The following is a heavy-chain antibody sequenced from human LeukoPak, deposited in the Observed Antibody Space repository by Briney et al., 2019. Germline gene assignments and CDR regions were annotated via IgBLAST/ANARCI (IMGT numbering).Heavy chain of an antibody. D-gene: IGHD3-3*01. CDR3: AKNPLPLVIFGVVNDY. CDR2: ISGGGVTT. J-gene: IGHJ4*02. CDR1: GFTSIAYA. Sequence: PGGSLRLSCVGSGFTSIAYALTWARQAPGKGLEWVSGISGGGVTTYYADSVKGRFTISRDNSKNTLYLQMNSLRAEDTAVYYCAKNPLPLVIFGVVNDYWGQGTLVTVSS. V-gene: IGHV3-23*01.